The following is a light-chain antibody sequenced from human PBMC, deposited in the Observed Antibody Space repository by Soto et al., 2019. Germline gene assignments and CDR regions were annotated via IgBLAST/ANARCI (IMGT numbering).Light chain of an antibody. Sequence: DIQMTQSPSTLSASVGDRFTITCRASQSLNSLLAWYQQKPGRAPKLLIYDASTLESGVPSRFSGSGSGTEFTLTISSLQTDDFATYYCQQYNSYSSWTFGQGTKV. CDR3: QQYNSYSSWT. J-gene: IGKJ1*01. V-gene: IGKV1-5*01. CDR1: QSLNSL. CDR2: DAS.